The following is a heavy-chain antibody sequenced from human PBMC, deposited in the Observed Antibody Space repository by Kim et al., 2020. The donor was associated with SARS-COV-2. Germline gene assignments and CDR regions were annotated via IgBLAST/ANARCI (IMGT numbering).Heavy chain of an antibody. CDR3: ARDTPGQKAYDI. Sequence: SQTLSLTCAISVDMVSSNSAAWNLIRQSPSRGLEWLGRTYYRSKWYTDYAGSLKSRITINADTSKNQFSLQLNSVSPEDTAVYYCARDTPGQKAYDIWGQGTMVTVSS. CDR2: TYYRSKWYT. CDR1: VDMVSSNSAA. V-gene: IGHV6-1*01. J-gene: IGHJ3*02.